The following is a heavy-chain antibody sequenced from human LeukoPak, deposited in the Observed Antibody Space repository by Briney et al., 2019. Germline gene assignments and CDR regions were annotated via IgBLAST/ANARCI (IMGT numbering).Heavy chain of an antibody. V-gene: IGHV4-39*01. D-gene: IGHD5/OR15-5a*01. CDR1: GGSISSSSYY. Sequence: SETLSLTRTVSGGSISSSSYYWGWIRQPPGKGLEWIGSIYYSGSTYYNPSLKSRVTISVDTSKNQFSLKLSSVTAADTAVYYCARHLRLRRIYWGQGTLVTVSS. CDR2: IYYSGST. J-gene: IGHJ4*02. CDR3: ARHLRLRRIY.